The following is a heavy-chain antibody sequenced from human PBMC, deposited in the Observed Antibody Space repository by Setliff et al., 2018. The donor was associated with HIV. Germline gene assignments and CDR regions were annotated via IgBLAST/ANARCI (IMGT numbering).Heavy chain of an antibody. J-gene: IGHJ3*02. CDR3: ARHRHTAAGTLDAFDI. CDR2: IHPVDSDT. V-gene: IGHV5-51*01. Sequence: GESLKISCEGAGYTFSKYWIGWVRQMPGKGLEWMGIIHPVDSDTRYSPSFQGQVTISADKSISTAYLQWSTLKASDTAIYYCARHRHTAAGTLDAFDIWGQGTVVTVSS. CDR1: GYTFSKYW. D-gene: IGHD6-13*01.